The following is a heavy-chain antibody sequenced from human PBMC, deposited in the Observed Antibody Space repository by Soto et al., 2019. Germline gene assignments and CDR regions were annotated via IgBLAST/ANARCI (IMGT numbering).Heavy chain of an antibody. CDR1: TVSSNY. D-gene: IGHD6-6*01. J-gene: IGHJ4*02. CDR2: IYSGGST. CDR3: ARDGSSSYLPL. V-gene: IGHV3-66*01. Sequence: TVSSNYMSWVRQAPGKGLEWVSVIYSGGSTYYADSVKGRFTISRDNSKNTLYLQMNSLRAEDTAVYYCARDGSSSYLPLWGQGTLVTVSS.